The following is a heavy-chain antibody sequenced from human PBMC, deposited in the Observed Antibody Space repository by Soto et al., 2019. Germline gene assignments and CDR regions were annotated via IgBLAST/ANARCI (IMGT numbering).Heavy chain of an antibody. CDR2: TYYRSKWYN. CDR3: ARDRNRITMVRGVTEDYYYGMDV. V-gene: IGHV6-1*01. Sequence: PSQTLSLTCAISGDSVSSNSAAWNWIRQSPSRGLEWLGRTYYRSKWYNDYAVSVKSRITINPDTSKNQFSLQLNSVTPEDTAVYYCARDRNRITMVRGVTEDYYYGMDVWGQGTTVTVSS. CDR1: GDSVSSNSAA. J-gene: IGHJ6*02. D-gene: IGHD3-10*01.